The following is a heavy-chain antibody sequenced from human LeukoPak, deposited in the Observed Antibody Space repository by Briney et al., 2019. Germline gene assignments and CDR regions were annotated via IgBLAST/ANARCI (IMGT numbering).Heavy chain of an antibody. D-gene: IGHD5-24*01. CDR2: IYTSGST. Sequence: SETLSLTCTVSGGSISNYYWSWIRQPAGKGLEWIGRIYTSGSTNYNPSLKSRVTMSVEMYKNQFSLKLSAVTAADTAVYYCASRDGYNYWGQGTLVTVSS. V-gene: IGHV4-4*07. CDR3: ASRDGYNY. CDR1: GGSISNYY. J-gene: IGHJ4*02.